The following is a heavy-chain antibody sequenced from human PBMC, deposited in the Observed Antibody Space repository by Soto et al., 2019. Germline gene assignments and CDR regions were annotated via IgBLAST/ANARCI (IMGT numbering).Heavy chain of an antibody. CDR2: LSAYNGNT. CDR1: GYTFTSYG. Sequence: QVQLVQSGAEVKKPGASVKVSCKASGYTFTSYGISWVRQAPGQGLEWMGWLSAYNGNTNYAQKLQGRVTMTTDTSTSTAYVELRSLRSDDTAVYYCSRDLTVTTYFDYWGQGTLVTVSS. J-gene: IGHJ4*02. CDR3: SRDLTVTTYFDY. D-gene: IGHD4-4*01. V-gene: IGHV1-18*01.